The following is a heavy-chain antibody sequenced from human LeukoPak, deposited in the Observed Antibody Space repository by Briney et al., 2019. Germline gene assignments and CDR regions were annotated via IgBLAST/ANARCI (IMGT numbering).Heavy chain of an antibody. V-gene: IGHV4-39*01. J-gene: IGHJ1*01. Sequence: SETLSLTCTVSGGSISSSSYYWGWIRQPPGKGLEWIGSIYYSGSTYYNPSLKSRVTISVDTSKNQFSLKLSSVTAADTAVYYCARLPYSSSWYMYFQHWGQGTLVTVSS. CDR2: IYYSGST. CDR1: GGSISSSSYY. D-gene: IGHD6-13*01. CDR3: ARLPYSSSWYMYFQH.